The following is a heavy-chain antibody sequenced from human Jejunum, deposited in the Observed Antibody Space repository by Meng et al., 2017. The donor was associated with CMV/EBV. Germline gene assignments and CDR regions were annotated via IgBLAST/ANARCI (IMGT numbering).Heavy chain of an antibody. J-gene: IGHJ1*01. D-gene: IGHD3-22*01. CDR2: ISPESNYI. Sequence: EVQLVESGGGLVKPVGLLRLSCGALGFNLNSYTMNWVRQAPGKGLEWVSSISPESNYIYYTESVRGRFTISRDNAKNSLYLQMNSLRAEDTAVYYCARGYYYDTSGYYVEYFQHWGQGTLVTVSP. CDR3: ARGYYYDTSGYYVEYFQH. V-gene: IGHV3-21*01. CDR1: GFNLNSYT.